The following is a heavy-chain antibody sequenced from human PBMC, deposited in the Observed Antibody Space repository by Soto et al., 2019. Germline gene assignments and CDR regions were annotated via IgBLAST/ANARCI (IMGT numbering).Heavy chain of an antibody. CDR1: GGSFSGYY. Sequence: QVQLQQWGAGLLKPSETLSLTCAVYGGSFSGYYWSWIRQPPGKGLEWIGEINHSGSTNYNPSLKSRVTISVDTSKNQFSLKLSSVTAADTAVYYCARRQDYGDYSPLPDYWGQGTLVTVSS. D-gene: IGHD4-17*01. J-gene: IGHJ4*02. CDR3: ARRQDYGDYSPLPDY. V-gene: IGHV4-34*01. CDR2: INHSGST.